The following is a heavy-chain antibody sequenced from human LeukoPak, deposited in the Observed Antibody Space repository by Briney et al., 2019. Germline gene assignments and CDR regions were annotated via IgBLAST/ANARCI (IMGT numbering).Heavy chain of an antibody. CDR1: GGSIRSYY. Sequence: PSETLSLTCTVSGGSIRSYYWSWIRQPPGEGLEWIGYIYYSGSTNYNPSLKSRVTISVDTSKNQFSLKLSSVTAADTAVYYCARRSGYYYDSSGYYYFDYWGQGTLVTVSS. V-gene: IGHV4-59*08. CDR3: ARRSGYYYDSSGYYYFDY. J-gene: IGHJ4*02. D-gene: IGHD3-22*01. CDR2: IYYSGST.